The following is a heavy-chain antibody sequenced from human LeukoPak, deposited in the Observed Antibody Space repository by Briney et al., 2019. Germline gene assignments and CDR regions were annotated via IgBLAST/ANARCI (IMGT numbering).Heavy chain of an antibody. CDR1: GFNFSNYA. D-gene: IGHD2-2*01. CDR3: AKDRSSTTSCSNY. J-gene: IGHJ4*02. CDR2: VTGSSSKT. V-gene: IGHV3-23*01. Sequence: GGSLRLSCAVSGFNFSNYAMSWVRQAPGKGLEWVSGVTGSSSKTYNADSVKGRFTISRDNSKNMLYLEMNSLRVEDTATYYCAKDRSSTTSCSNYWGRGTLVTVSS.